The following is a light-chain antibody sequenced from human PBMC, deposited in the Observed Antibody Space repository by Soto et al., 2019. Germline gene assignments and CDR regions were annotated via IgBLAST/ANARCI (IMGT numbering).Light chain of an antibody. Sequence: VLTPSPATLSVSSREIATLSSRASQSVSSYLAWYQQKPGEAPRLLIYDESNRATGIPARCSGSGSGTDFTLTISSLEPEDFAVYYCQQRSNWRLLTFGGGTKVDIK. CDR3: QQRSNWRLLT. CDR2: DES. J-gene: IGKJ4*01. V-gene: IGKV3-11*01. CDR1: QSVSSY.